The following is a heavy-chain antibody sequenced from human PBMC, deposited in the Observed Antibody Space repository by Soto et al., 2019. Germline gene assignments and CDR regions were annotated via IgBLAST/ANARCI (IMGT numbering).Heavy chain of an antibody. V-gene: IGHV4-39*07. D-gene: IGHD3-22*01. Sequence: SETLSLTCTVSGGSISSSSYYWGWIRQPPGKGLEWIGSIYYSGSTYYNPSLKSRVTISAAKSITTVFLQWSSLRASDTAMYYCARQIYDSDSGPNFQYYFDSWGQGTLVTVSS. CDR2: IYYSGST. CDR1: GGSISSSSYY. J-gene: IGHJ4*02. CDR3: ARQIYDSDSGPNFQYYFDS.